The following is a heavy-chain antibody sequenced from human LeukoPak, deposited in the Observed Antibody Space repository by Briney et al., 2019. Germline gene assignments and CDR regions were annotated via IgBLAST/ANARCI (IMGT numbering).Heavy chain of an antibody. CDR3: AKASWVSNVDAVL. CDR1: GFIFRNYA. CDR2: LRGDGET. D-gene: IGHD3-16*01. J-gene: IGHJ4*02. V-gene: IGHV3-23*01. Sequence: GGSLRLPCAASGFIFRNYAMSWVRQGPARGLEWVSSLRGDGETFYADSVKGRFTLSRDDSRNTVYLQLNNLRVEDTAIYYCAKASWVSNVDAVLWGQGTLVTVSS.